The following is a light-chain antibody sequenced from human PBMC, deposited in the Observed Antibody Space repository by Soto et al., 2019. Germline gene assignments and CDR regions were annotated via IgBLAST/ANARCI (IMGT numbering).Light chain of an antibody. CDR1: QSVSSY. Sequence: EIVLTQSPATLSLSPGERATLSCRASQSVSSYLAWYQQKPGQAPRLLIYDASNRATGIPARFSGSGSGTDFTLTISSLEPEDFAVYYCQQRRGTFGGGTKAEIK. CDR2: DAS. V-gene: IGKV3-11*01. CDR3: QQRRGT. J-gene: IGKJ4*01.